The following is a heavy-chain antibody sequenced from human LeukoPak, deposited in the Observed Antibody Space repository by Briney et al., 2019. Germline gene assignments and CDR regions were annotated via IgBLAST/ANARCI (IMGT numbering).Heavy chain of an antibody. D-gene: IGHD2-2*01. CDR1: AGSITSYY. Sequence: SETLSLTCIVSAGSITSYYWSWIRQPREKGLEWIGYIYYSGSTNYNPSLKSRVPISVDTSKNQFSLKLTSVTAADTAVYYCARRVSRTAAVDYWGQGTLVTVSS. V-gene: IGHV4-59*08. CDR3: ARRVSRTAAVDY. CDR2: IYYSGST. J-gene: IGHJ4*02.